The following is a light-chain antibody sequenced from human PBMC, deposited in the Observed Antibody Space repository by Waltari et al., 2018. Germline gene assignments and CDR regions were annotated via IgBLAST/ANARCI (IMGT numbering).Light chain of an antibody. CDR1: QSVSSY. J-gene: IGKJ1*01. CDR2: GAS. Sequence: VILTQSPATLSLSPGERATLSCRASQSVSSYLAWYQKKPGQAPRLLIYGASRRATGIPDRFSGSGSGTEFTLTISSLEPEDFAVYYCQKYSSSPRTFGQGTKVEIK. V-gene: IGKV3-20*01. CDR3: QKYSSSPRT.